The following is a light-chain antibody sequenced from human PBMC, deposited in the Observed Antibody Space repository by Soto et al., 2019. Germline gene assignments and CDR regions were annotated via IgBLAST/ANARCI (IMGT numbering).Light chain of an antibody. Sequence: DIQMTQSPSTLSASVGDRVTITCRASQSISSWLTWYQQKAGQAPKLLIYKASIVESGVPSRFSGSGSGTEFTLTISSLQPDDSATYYCQQYDNLPLTFGGGTKVEIK. J-gene: IGKJ4*01. CDR3: QQYDNLPLT. CDR2: KAS. V-gene: IGKV1-5*03. CDR1: QSISSW.